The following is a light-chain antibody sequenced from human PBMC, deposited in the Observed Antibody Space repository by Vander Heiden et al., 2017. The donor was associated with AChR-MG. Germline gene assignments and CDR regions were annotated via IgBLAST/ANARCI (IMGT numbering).Light chain of an antibody. J-gene: IGLJ2*01. V-gene: IGLV2-14*01. Sequence: QSALTQPASVSGSPGQSITIPCTGTSSDVGGYNFVSWYQQHPGKAPKLMIYEVSYRPSGVSNRFSGSKSGHTASLTIAGLQAEDEADYYCSSFTSSSTVVFGGGTKLTVL. CDR3: SSFTSSSTVV. CDR2: EVS. CDR1: SSDVGGYNF.